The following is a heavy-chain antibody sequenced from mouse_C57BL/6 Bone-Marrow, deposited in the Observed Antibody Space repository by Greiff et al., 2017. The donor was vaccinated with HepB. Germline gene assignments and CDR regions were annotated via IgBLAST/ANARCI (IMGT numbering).Heavy chain of an antibody. D-gene: IGHD2-13*01. CDR1: GFSLTSYG. V-gene: IGHV2-2*01. Sequence: VQVVESGPGLVQPSQSLSITCTVSGFSLTSYGVHWVRQSPGKGLEWLGVIWSGGSTDYNAAFISRLSISKDNSKSQVFFKMNSLQADDTAIYYCARGLLRWRDYAMDYWGQGTSVTVSS. CDR3: ARGLLRWRDYAMDY. CDR2: IWSGGST. J-gene: IGHJ4*01.